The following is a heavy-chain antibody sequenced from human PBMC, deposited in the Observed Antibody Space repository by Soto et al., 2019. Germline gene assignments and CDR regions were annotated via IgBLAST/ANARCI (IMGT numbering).Heavy chain of an antibody. V-gene: IGHV4-39*07. CDR3: ARGGWSLDY. Sequence: SETLSLTCAVSGGSISSGGYSWGWIRQPPGKGLEWIGNIYYSGITNYNPSLKSRVTISVDTSKNQFSLKLSSVTAADTALYYCARGGWSLDYWGQGTLVPGSA. CDR2: IYYSGIT. CDR1: GGSISSGGYS. J-gene: IGHJ4*02. D-gene: IGHD2-15*01.